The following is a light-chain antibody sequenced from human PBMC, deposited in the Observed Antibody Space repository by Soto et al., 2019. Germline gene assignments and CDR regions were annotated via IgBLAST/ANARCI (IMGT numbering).Light chain of an antibody. J-gene: IGKJ4*01. CDR2: TVS. V-gene: IGKV1-39*01. CDR1: QNIGRN. CDR3: QQCYSIPLT. Sequence: DIQMTQSPSSLSTSVGDRVTITCRASQNIGRNLNWYQQKQGKAPKLLIYTVSNLQTGVPLRFSGRGSGTEFTLTISALQPEDFATYYCQQCYSIPLTFGGGTKVEIK.